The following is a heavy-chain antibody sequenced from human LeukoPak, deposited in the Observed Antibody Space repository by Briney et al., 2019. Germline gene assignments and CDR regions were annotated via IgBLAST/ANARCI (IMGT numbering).Heavy chain of an antibody. CDR2: IKSKTDSGTT. CDR1: GFTFSDAW. Sequence: PGGSLRLSCAASGFTFSDAWMSWVRQAPGKGLEWVGRIKSKTDSGTTDYAAPVKGRFTISRDDSKNTLYLQMNSLRAEDTAVYYCARDTVNGPFVISLDYWGQGALVTVSA. CDR3: ARDTVNGPFVISLDY. D-gene: IGHD2-8*01. J-gene: IGHJ4*02. V-gene: IGHV3-15*01.